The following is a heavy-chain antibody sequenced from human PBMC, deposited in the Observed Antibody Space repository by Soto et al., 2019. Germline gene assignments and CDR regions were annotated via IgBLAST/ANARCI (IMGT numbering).Heavy chain of an antibody. D-gene: IGHD2-15*01. CDR3: ARESLWGVPVVAATAQLVFDP. J-gene: IGHJ5*02. CDR1: GGCISSYD. V-gene: IGHV4-4*07. CDR2: IYTSVST. Sequence: XATLSLTCTVCGGCISSYDWSWIRQPAGKGLEWIGRIYTSVSTNYNPSLKSRVTMSVDTSKNQFSLKLSSVTAADTAVYYCARESLWGVPVVAATAQLVFDPCGQRTLVTVSS.